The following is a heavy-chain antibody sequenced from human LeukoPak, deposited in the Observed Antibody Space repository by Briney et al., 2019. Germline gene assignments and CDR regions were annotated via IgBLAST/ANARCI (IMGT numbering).Heavy chain of an antibody. CDR1: GYTFTGYY. J-gene: IGHJ4*02. V-gene: IGHV1-2*02. CDR2: INPNSGGT. D-gene: IGHD3-9*01. CDR3: ARPDILTGLIGY. Sequence: ASVKVSCKASGYTFTGYYMHWVRQAPGQGLEWMGWINPNSGGTNYARKFQGRVTMTRDTSISTAYMELSRLRSDDTAVYYCARPDILTGLIGYWGQGTLVTVSS.